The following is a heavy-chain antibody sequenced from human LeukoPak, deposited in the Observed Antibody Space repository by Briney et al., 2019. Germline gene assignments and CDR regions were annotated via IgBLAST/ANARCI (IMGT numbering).Heavy chain of an antibody. CDR2: LNPHNGGA. J-gene: IGHJ4*02. V-gene: IGHV1-2*02. D-gene: IGHD3-16*02. CDR3: ARVDQRISFYFDY. CDR1: GYTFTGYY. Sequence: ASVKVSCKASGYTFTGYYIHWVRQAPGQGLEWMGWLNPHNGGANYAQKFQGRVTMTRDTSISTAYMELSRLSSGDTAVYYCARVDQRISFYFDYWGQGTVITVSS.